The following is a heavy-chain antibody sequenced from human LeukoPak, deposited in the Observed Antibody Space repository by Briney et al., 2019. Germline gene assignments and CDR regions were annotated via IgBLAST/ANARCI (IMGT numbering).Heavy chain of an antibody. V-gene: IGHV4-59*01. Sequence: SETLSLTCAVSGGSISSYYWSWIRQPPGRGLEWIWSIHYSGSTSYNSSLKSRVTISVDTSKNQFSLKLSSVTPADTAVYYCARQVYSSSWSYYFDYWGQGTLVTVSS. CDR3: ARQVYSSSWSYYFDY. D-gene: IGHD6-13*01. CDR1: GGSISSYY. J-gene: IGHJ4*02. CDR2: IHYSGST.